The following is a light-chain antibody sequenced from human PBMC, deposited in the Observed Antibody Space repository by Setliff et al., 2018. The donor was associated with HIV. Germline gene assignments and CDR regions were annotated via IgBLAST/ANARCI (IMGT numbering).Light chain of an antibody. Sequence: QCALTQPRSVSGSPGQSVTISCTGTSSDVGAYNYVSWYQQHPGKAPKLMIYDVTKRPSGVPDHFSGSKSGNTASLTISGLQAEDEADYYCCSYAGSYTYVFGTGTKV. CDR2: DVT. CDR1: SSDVGAYNY. J-gene: IGLJ1*01. V-gene: IGLV2-11*01. CDR3: CSYAGSYTYV.